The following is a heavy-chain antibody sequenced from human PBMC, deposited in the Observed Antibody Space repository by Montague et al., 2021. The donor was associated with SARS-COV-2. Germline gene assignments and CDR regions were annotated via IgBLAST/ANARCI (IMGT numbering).Heavy chain of an antibody. V-gene: IGHV4-4*02. J-gene: IGHJ5*02. CDR2: VYHSGST. CDR3: VLPTAGARFDP. D-gene: IGHD2-2*01. CDR1: GGSISSSNW. Sequence: SETLSLTCAVSGGSISSSNWWSWVRQPPGKGLEWIGDVYHSGSTNYNPSLKSRVTISLDKSKNHFSLKLSSVTAADTGVYYCVLPTAGARFDPWGQGTLVTVSS.